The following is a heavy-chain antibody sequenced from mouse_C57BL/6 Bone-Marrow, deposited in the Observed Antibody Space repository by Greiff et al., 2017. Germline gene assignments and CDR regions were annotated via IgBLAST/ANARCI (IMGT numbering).Heavy chain of an antibody. CDR2: ISDGGSYT. J-gene: IGHJ3*01. V-gene: IGHV5-4*01. D-gene: IGHD4-1*01. CDR1: GFTFSSYA. CDR3: ARDWDVAY. Sequence: EVKLVESGGGLVKPGGSLKLSCAASGFTFSSYAMSWVRQTPEKRLEWVATISDGGSYTYYPDNVKGRFTISRDNAKNNLYLQMSHLKSEDTAMYYCARDWDVAYWGQGTLVTGSA.